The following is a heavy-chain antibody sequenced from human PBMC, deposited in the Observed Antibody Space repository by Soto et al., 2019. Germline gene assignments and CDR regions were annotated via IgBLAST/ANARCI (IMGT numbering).Heavy chain of an antibody. D-gene: IGHD3-22*01. CDR2: IKGEADGGTT. V-gene: IGHV3-15*01. CDR1: GFNFINAW. J-gene: IGHJ4*02. Sequence: GGSLRLSCAASGFNFINAWMSWVRQDPGKGLEWVGRIKGEADGGTTDYAAPVKGRITISRDHSKDTLYLQMNSLKTEDTAVYYCTTGLSNGYYNFDYWGQGTPVTVSS. CDR3: TTGLSNGYYNFDY.